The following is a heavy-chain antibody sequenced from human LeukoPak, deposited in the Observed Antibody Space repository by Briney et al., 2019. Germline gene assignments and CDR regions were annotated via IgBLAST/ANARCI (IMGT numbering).Heavy chain of an antibody. CDR1: GGSFSGYY. J-gene: IGHJ4*02. CDR3: ARGGYCGYAH. Sequence: PSETLSLTCAVYGGSFSGYYWSWIRQPPGKGLEWIGEINHSGSTNYNPSLKSRVTISVDTSENQFSLKLSSVTAADTAVYYCARGGYCGYAHWGQGTLVTVSS. D-gene: IGHD5-12*01. V-gene: IGHV4-34*01. CDR2: INHSGST.